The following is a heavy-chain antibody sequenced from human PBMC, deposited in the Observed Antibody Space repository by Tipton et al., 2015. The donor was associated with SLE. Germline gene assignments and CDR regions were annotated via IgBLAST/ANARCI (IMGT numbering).Heavy chain of an antibody. CDR3: ARDDYSLYCSSTSCQGAFDI. CDR1: GGSINSDDNY. J-gene: IGHJ3*02. V-gene: IGHV4-31*03. Sequence: TLSLTCTVSGGSINSDDNYWTWIRQHPGKGLESIGYIRSSGTTFYNPTLKSRISISLDTSKNLFSLELRSVTTADTAVYYCARDDYSLYCSSTSCQGAFDIWGQGTMVTVSS. CDR2: IRSSGTT. D-gene: IGHD2-2*01.